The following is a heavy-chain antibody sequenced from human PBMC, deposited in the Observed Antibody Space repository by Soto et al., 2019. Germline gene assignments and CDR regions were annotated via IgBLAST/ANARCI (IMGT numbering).Heavy chain of an antibody. J-gene: IGHJ6*02. CDR2: ISGSGGST. CDR1: GFTFSSYA. Sequence: PGGSLRLSCAASGFTFSSYAMSWVRQAPGKGLEWVSAISGSGGSTYYADSVKGRFTISRDNSKNTLYLQMNSLRAEDTALYYCAKGGRANYYYYGMDVWGQGTRVTVSS. V-gene: IGHV3-23*01. CDR3: AKGGRANYYYYGMDV. D-gene: IGHD6-25*01.